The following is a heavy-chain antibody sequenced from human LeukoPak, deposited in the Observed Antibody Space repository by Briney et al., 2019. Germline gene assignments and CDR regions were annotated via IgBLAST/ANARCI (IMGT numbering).Heavy chain of an antibody. CDR3: ARADSSSWSFDY. CDR1: GGSISSGGYS. D-gene: IGHD6-13*01. Sequence: SQTLSLTCAVSGGSISSGGYSWSWIRQPPGKGLERIGYIYHSGSTYYNPSLKSRVTISVDRSKNQFSLKLSSVTAADTAVYYCARADSSSWSFDYWGQGTLVTVSS. J-gene: IGHJ4*02. CDR2: IYHSGST. V-gene: IGHV4-30-2*01.